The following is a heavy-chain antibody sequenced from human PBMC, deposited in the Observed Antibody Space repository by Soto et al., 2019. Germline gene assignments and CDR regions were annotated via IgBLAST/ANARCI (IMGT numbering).Heavy chain of an antibody. CDR1: GFTFSSYG. V-gene: IGHV3-33*01. Sequence: GGSLRLSCAASGFTFSSYGMHWVRQAPGKGLEWVAVIWYDGSNKYYADSVKGRFTISRDNSKNTLYLQMNSLRAEDTAVYYCARDRRAVAGDYYYYGMDVWGQGTTVTASS. CDR3: ARDRRAVAGDYYYYGMDV. J-gene: IGHJ6*02. CDR2: IWYDGSNK. D-gene: IGHD6-19*01.